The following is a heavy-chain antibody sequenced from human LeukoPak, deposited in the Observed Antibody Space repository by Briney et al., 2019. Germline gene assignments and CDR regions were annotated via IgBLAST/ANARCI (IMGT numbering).Heavy chain of an antibody. J-gene: IGHJ4*02. V-gene: IGHV4-39*01. Sequence: SETLSLTCSVFGGSISSSSYYWGWIRQPPGKGLEWIGSIYYSGSSYYNPSLKSRVTISVDTSKSQFSLKLTSVAAADTAVYYCARRDCTSTTCYAGSYYFDYWGQGTLVTVSS. CDR1: GGSISSSSYY. CDR3: ARRDCTSTTCYAGSYYFDY. D-gene: IGHD2-2*01. CDR2: IYYSGSS.